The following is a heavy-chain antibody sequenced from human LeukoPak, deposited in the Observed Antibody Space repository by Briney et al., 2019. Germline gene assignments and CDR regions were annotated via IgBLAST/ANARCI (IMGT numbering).Heavy chain of an antibody. Sequence: GASVKVSCKASGYTFTGYYMHWVRQAPGQGLEWMGWINPNSGGTNYAQKFQGRVTMTRDTSISTAYMELSRLRSDDTAVYYCARDSYDFWSGYVTRYFDYWGQGTLVTVSS. D-gene: IGHD3-3*01. CDR2: INPNSGGT. J-gene: IGHJ4*02. V-gene: IGHV1-2*02. CDR1: GYTFTGYY. CDR3: ARDSYDFWSGYVTRYFDY.